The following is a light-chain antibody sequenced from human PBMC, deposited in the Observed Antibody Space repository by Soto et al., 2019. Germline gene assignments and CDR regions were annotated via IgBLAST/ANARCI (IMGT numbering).Light chain of an antibody. CDR2: GNN. V-gene: IGLV1-44*01. J-gene: IGLJ2*01. CDR1: SSNIGSNS. Sequence: QLVLTQPPSASRTPGQRVTISCFGSSSNIGSNSVNWYQQLPGTAPKLLIYGNNQRPSGVPDRVSGSKSGTSASLAISGLQSEDEADYYCATWDDSLNGVVFGGGTKVTVL. CDR3: ATWDDSLNGVV.